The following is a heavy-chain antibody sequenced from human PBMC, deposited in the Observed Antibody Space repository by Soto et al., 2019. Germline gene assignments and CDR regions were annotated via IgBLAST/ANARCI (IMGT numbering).Heavy chain of an antibody. V-gene: IGHV3-48*01. Sequence: GGSLRLSCAASGFTFSSYSMNWVRQAPGKGLEWVSYISSSSSTTYYADSVKGRFTISRDNAKNSLYLQMNSLRAEDTAVYYCARSSRVVVPAAIFSGMDVWGQGTTVIVSS. CDR2: ISSSSSTT. J-gene: IGHJ6*02. D-gene: IGHD2-2*01. CDR1: GFTFSSYS. CDR3: ARSSRVVVPAAIFSGMDV.